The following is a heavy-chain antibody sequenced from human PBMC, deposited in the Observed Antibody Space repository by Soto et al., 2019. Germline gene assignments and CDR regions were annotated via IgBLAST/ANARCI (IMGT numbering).Heavy chain of an antibody. CDR1: GYTFTSYY. J-gene: IGHJ4*02. CDR3: ARDLSPNYYDSSGFDY. Sequence: ASVKVSCKASGYTFTSYYMHWVRQAPGQGLEWMGIINPSGGSTSYAQKFQGRVTMTRDTSTSTVYMELSSLRSEDTAVYYCARDLSPNYYDSSGFDYRGQGTLVTVSS. CDR2: INPSGGST. V-gene: IGHV1-46*01. D-gene: IGHD3-22*01.